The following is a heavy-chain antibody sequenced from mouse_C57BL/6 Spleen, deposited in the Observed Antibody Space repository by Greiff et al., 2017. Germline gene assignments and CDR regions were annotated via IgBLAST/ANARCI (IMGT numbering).Heavy chain of an antibody. Sequence: QVQLQQSGPELVKPGASVKISCKASGYAFSSSWMNWVKQRPGKGLEWIGRIYPGDGDTNYNGKFKGKATLTADKSSSTAYMQLSSLTSEDAAVYFCARKDYDGREDWYFDVWGTGTTVTVSS. V-gene: IGHV1-82*01. CDR3: ARKDYDGREDWYFDV. J-gene: IGHJ1*03. D-gene: IGHD1-1*01. CDR2: IYPGDGDT. CDR1: GYAFSSSW.